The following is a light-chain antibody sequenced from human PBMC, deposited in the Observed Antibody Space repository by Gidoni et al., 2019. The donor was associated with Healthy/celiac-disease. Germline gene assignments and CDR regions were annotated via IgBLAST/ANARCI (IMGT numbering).Light chain of an antibody. J-gene: IGKJ5*01. V-gene: IGKV3-20*01. Sequence: EIVLTQSPGTLSLSPGERATLSCRASQSVSSSYLAWYQQKPGQAPRLLIYGASSSGSGTDFTLTISRLEPEDFAVYYCQQYGSSPSITFGQGTRLEIK. CDR2: GAS. CDR1: QSVSSSY. CDR3: QQYGSSPSIT.